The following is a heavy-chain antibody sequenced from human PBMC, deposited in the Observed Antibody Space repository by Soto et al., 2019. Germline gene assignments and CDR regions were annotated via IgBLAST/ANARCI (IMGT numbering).Heavy chain of an antibody. V-gene: IGHV3-15*07. CDR2: IKSKTDGGTT. CDR1: GFTVSNAW. D-gene: IGHD3-22*01. J-gene: IGHJ4*02. CDR3: TTDPVTMIVVVPSSG. Sequence: PGGSLRLSCAASGFTVSNAWMNWVRQAPGKGLEWVGRIKSKTDGGTTDYAAPVKGRFTISRDDSKNTLYLQMNSLKTEDTAVYYCTTDPVTMIVVVPSSGWGQGTLVTVSS.